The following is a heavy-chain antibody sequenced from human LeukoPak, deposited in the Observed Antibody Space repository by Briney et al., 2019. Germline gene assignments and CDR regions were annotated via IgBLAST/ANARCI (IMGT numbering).Heavy chain of an antibody. Sequence: GASVKVSCKASGYTFTSYGISWVRQAPGQGLEWMGWMNPNSGNTGYAQKFQGRVTMTRNTSISTAYMELSSLRSEDTAVYYCARGLYCSGGSCYSDYWGQGTLVTVSS. CDR1: GYTFTSYG. V-gene: IGHV1-8*02. J-gene: IGHJ4*02. CDR3: ARGLYCSGGSCYSDY. D-gene: IGHD2-15*01. CDR2: MNPNSGNT.